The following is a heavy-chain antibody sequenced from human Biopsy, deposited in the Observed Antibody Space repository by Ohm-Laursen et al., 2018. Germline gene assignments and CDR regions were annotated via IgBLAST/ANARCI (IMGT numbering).Heavy chain of an antibody. CDR3: ARDSGILNYGNFKYYHYYGMDV. CDR1: GGSIISYY. V-gene: IGHV4-59*01. D-gene: IGHD4-11*01. J-gene: IGHJ6*02. CDR2: IYYSVMT. Sequence: PGTLSLTWTVSGGSIISYYWSWIRQPPGKGLEWIGHIYYSVMTNYNPSLQSRVSISVDTSRNQVSLTLSSVTAADTAVYYCARDSGILNYGNFKYYHYYGMDVWGQGTKVTVSS.